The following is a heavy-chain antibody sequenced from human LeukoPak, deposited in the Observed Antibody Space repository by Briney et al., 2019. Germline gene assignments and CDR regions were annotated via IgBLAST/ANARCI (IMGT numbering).Heavy chain of an antibody. J-gene: IGHJ5*02. V-gene: IGHV4-39*01. Sequence: KTSETLSLTCSISGDSITTNSYWWGWIRQSPGKGLEWIGSIYSSGNSYYNPSLKTRATISPDTSKNQYSLRLTSVTAADTAIYYCARRGIWDLPIGNWFDPWGQGILVIVSS. CDR1: GDSITTNSYW. CDR2: IYSSGNS. D-gene: IGHD3-16*01. CDR3: ARRGIWDLPIGNWFDP.